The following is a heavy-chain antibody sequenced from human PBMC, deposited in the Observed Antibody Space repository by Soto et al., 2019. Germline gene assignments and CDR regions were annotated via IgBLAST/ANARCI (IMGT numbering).Heavy chain of an antibody. Sequence: EVLLLESGGGLVQPGGSLRLSCAASGFTFSSYAMSWVRLAPGKGLEWFSSIGGSGGTYYADSVKGRFTISRDNSKDMLYLHLNSLRAEDTAMYYCAKGQGWSYYYDSWGQGTLVTVSS. CDR1: GFTFSSYA. CDR3: AKGQGWSYYYDS. J-gene: IGHJ4*02. CDR2: IGGSGGT. V-gene: IGHV3-23*01. D-gene: IGHD2-15*01.